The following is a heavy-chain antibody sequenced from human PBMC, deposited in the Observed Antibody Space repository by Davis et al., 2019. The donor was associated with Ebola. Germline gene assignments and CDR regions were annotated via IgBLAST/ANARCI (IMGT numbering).Heavy chain of an antibody. D-gene: IGHD3-22*01. CDR3: ARDLEVERSYGMDV. Sequence: GESLKISCAASGFTFSSYALSWVRQAPGKGLEWVSAISGSGGSTYYADSVKGRFTISRDNSKNTLYLQMNSLRAEDTAVYYCARDLEVERSYGMDVWGQGTTVTVSS. CDR1: GFTFSSYA. CDR2: ISGSGGST. J-gene: IGHJ6*02. V-gene: IGHV3-23*01.